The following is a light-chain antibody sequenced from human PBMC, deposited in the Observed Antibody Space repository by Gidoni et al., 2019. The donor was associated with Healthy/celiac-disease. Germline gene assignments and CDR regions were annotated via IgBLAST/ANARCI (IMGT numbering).Light chain of an antibody. V-gene: IGKV1-27*01. CDR2: GAS. Sequence: DIQITPPPSSLSAAVGDRVTLTCRASQGINNYLAWYQHKPGKVPKLLIYGASTLQSGVPSRFSGSGSGTDFTLTINSLQPEDVATYYCQKCNRTPRTFGQGTKVEIK. CDR1: QGINNY. CDR3: QKCNRTPRT. J-gene: IGKJ1*01.